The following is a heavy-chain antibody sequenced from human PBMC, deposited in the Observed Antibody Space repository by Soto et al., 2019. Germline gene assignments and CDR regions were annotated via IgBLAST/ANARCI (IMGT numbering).Heavy chain of an antibody. Sequence: QVQLQESGPGLVKPSETLSLTCTVSGGSISSDFWSWIRQPPGQGQEWIGYISNSGSTDYSPSLKSRATISADTSRNQFSLKLRSVNTADTAVYFCSRGRADFHAGSGSRSMWLAPWGQGTLVTVSS. CDR3: SRGRADFHAGSGSRSMWLAP. V-gene: IGHV4-59*01. CDR1: GGSISSDF. D-gene: IGHD3-3*01. CDR2: ISNSGST. J-gene: IGHJ5*02.